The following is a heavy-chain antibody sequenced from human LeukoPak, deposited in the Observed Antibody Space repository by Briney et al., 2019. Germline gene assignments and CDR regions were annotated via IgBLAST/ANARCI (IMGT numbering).Heavy chain of an antibody. J-gene: IGHJ3*02. V-gene: IGHV3-11*01. CDR1: GFTFSDYY. Sequence: GGSLRLSCAASGFTFSDYYMSWIRQAPGKGLGWVSYISSSGSTIYYADSVKGRFTISRDNAKNSLYLQMNSLRAEDTAVYYCARDLSGSGWYDAFDIWGQRTMVTVSS. CDR2: ISSSGSTI. CDR3: ARDLSGSGWYDAFDI. D-gene: IGHD6-19*01.